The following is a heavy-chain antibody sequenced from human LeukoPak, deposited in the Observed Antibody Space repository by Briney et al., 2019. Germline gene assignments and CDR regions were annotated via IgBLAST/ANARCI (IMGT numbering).Heavy chain of an antibody. D-gene: IGHD4-17*01. CDR1: GFTFSSYA. CDR2: ISGSGGST. Sequence: PGGSLRLSCAASGFTFSSYAMSWVRQAPGKGLEWVSAISGSGGSTYYADSVKGRFTISRDNSKNTLYLQMNSLRAEDTAVYYCARDRYGDYVSYNWFDPWGQGTLVTVSS. J-gene: IGHJ5*02. CDR3: ARDRYGDYVSYNWFDP. V-gene: IGHV3-23*01.